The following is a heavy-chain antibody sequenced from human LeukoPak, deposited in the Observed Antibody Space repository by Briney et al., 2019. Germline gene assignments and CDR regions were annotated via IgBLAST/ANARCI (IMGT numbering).Heavy chain of an antibody. J-gene: IGHJ5*02. CDR1: GGSISSSSYY. CDR2: IYYSGST. CDR3: ARGDGSGSYRKFDP. V-gene: IGHV4-39*07. D-gene: IGHD3-10*01. Sequence: PSETLSLTCTVSGGSISSSSYYWGWIRQPPGKGLEWIGSIYYSGSTYYNPSLKSRVTISVDTSKNQFSLKLSSVTAADTAVYYCARGDGSGSYRKFDPWGQGTLVTVSS.